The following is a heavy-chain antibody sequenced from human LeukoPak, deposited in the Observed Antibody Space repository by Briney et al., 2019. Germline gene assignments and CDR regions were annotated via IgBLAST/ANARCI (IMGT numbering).Heavy chain of an antibody. CDR2: IYHSGST. J-gene: IGHJ4*02. CDR1: GGSISSSSYY. Sequence: SETLSLTCTVSGGSISSSSYYWGWIRQPPGKGLEWIGSIYHSGSTYYNPSLKSRVTISVDTSKNQFSLKLSSVTAADTAVYYCARDSSRFDSMAFDYWGQGTLVTVSS. D-gene: IGHD3-22*01. CDR3: ARDSSRFDSMAFDY. V-gene: IGHV4-39*07.